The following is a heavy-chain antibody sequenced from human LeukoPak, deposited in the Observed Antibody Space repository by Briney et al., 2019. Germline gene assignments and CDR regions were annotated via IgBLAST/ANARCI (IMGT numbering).Heavy chain of an antibody. J-gene: IGHJ4*02. Sequence: GRSLRLSCAASGFTFSSYGMHWVRQAPGKGLEWVAVIWYDGSNKYYADSVKGRFTISRDNSKNTLYLQMNSLRAEDTAVYNCARPGYSYGYDFGYWGQGTLVTVSS. D-gene: IGHD5-18*01. CDR2: IWYDGSNK. CDR3: ARPGYSYGYDFGY. CDR1: GFTFSSYG. V-gene: IGHV3-33*01.